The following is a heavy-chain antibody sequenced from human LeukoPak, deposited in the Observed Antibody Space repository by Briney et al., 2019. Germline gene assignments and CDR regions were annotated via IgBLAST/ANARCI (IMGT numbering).Heavy chain of an antibody. D-gene: IGHD1-26*01. Sequence: PSETLSLTCTVSGDSVSRGRYFWSWIRQPPGKGLEWIGYIYYSGSTNYNPSLKSRVTISADTSKNQFSLNLSSVTAADTAVYYCATQTVGTYSYFNLWGRGTLVTVSS. CDR1: GDSVSRGRYF. CDR3: ATQTVGTYSYFNL. CDR2: IYYSGST. J-gene: IGHJ2*01. V-gene: IGHV4-61*01.